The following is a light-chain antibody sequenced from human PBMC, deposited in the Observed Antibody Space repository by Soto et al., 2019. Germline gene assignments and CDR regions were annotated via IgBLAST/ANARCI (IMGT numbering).Light chain of an antibody. CDR2: EVS. J-gene: IGLJ2*01. Sequence: QSALTQPPSASGSPGQSVTISCTGTSNDVGAYNYVSWYQQHPGKAPKLMIYEVSKRPSGVPDRFSGSKSGSTASLTVSGLQAEDEADYYCSSYAGSNNLVFGGGTKLTVL. V-gene: IGLV2-8*01. CDR3: SSYAGSNNLV. CDR1: SNDVGAYNY.